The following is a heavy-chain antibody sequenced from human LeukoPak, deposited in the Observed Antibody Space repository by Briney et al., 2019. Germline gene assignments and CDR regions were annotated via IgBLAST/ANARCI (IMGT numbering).Heavy chain of an antibody. J-gene: IGHJ1*01. D-gene: IGHD2-2*01. Sequence: SETLSLTCAVYGGSFSGYYWSWIRQPPGKGLEWIGEINHSGSTNYNPSLKSRVTISVDTSKNQFSLKLSSVTAADTAVYYCAGAGYCSSTSCSLLRKYFQHWGQGTLVTVSS. V-gene: IGHV4-34*01. CDR1: GGSFSGYY. CDR3: AGAGYCSSTSCSLLRKYFQH. CDR2: INHSGST.